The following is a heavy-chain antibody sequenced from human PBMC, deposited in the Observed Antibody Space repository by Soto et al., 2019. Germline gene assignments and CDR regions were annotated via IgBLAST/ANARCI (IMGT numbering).Heavy chain of an antibody. CDR2: ISGSGDST. CDR3: AKHYSGSYYGYFDY. D-gene: IGHD1-26*01. CDR1: GFTLSNYV. Sequence: SGGSLRLSCASSGFTLSNYVISWVRQAPGKGLEWVSGISGSGDSTYYADSVKGRFTISRDNSKNTLYLQMNSLRAEDTAVYYCAKHYSGSYYGYFDYWGQGTLVTVSS. V-gene: IGHV3-23*01. J-gene: IGHJ4*02.